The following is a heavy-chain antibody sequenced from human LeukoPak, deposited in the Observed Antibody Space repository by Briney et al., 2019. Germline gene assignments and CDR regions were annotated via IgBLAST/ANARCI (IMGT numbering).Heavy chain of an antibody. CDR3: ARDPYYDFWSGYPGVHFDY. Sequence: ASVKVSCKASGYTFTSHGISWVRQAPGQGLEWMGWISAYNGNTNYAQKLQGRVTMTTDTSTSTACMELRSLRSDDTAVYYCARDPYYDFWSGYPGVHFDYWGQGTLVTVSS. V-gene: IGHV1-18*01. J-gene: IGHJ4*02. D-gene: IGHD3-3*01. CDR2: ISAYNGNT. CDR1: GYTFTSHG.